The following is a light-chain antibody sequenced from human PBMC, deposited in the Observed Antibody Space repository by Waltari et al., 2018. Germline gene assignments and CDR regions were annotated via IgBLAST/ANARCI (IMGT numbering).Light chain of an antibody. CDR3: SSYTTSRTLV. V-gene: IGLV2-14*01. Sequence: QSALTQPASVSGSPGQSITISCTGTNSDVGGSNFVSWYHQHPGKAPKLLIFQVNNRPSGISDRFSASKSGNTASLTISGLQAEDEADYYCSSYTTSRTLVFGGGTRLTVL. CDR2: QVN. J-gene: IGLJ3*02. CDR1: NSDVGGSNF.